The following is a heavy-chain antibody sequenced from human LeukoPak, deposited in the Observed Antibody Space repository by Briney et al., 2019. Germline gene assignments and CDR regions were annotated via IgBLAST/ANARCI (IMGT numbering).Heavy chain of an antibody. CDR2: IFYSGRT. Sequence: SETLSLTCTVSGGSISSYYWSWIRQPPGKGLEWIGYIFYSGRTNYNPSLKRRVTISVDTSKNQFSQKLSSLTAADTAVYYCVRNIGVTGPSDHYDYWGQGTLVTVFS. D-gene: IGHD3-9*01. CDR1: GGSISSYY. V-gene: IGHV4-59*01. CDR3: VRNIGVTGPSDHYDY. J-gene: IGHJ4*02.